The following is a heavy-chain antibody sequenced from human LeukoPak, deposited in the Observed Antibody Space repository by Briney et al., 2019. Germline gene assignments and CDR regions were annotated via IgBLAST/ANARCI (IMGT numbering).Heavy chain of an antibody. Sequence: ASVKVSCKASGYTFTDYYMHWVRQAPGRGLEWMGWINPNSGGTDYAQKFQGRVTMTRDTSISTAYMELSRLRSDDTAVYYCARGGFCGSTSCYLFDYWGQGTLVTVSS. CDR3: ARGGFCGSTSCYLFDY. D-gene: IGHD2-2*01. V-gene: IGHV1-2*02. CDR2: INPNSGGT. J-gene: IGHJ4*02. CDR1: GYTFTDYY.